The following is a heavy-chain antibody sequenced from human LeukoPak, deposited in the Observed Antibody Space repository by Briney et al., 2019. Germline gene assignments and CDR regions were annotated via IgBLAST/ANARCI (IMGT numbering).Heavy chain of an antibody. J-gene: IGHJ4*02. Sequence: ASVKVSCKASGYTFTSYAMHWVRQAPGQRLEWMGWINAGNGNTKYSQKFQGRVTITRDTSASTAYMELSSLRSEDTAVYYCARDLGWLRYKYYFDYWGQGTLVTVSS. V-gene: IGHV1-3*01. CDR3: ARDLGWLRYKYYFDY. CDR2: INAGNGNT. CDR1: GYTFTSYA. D-gene: IGHD5-12*01.